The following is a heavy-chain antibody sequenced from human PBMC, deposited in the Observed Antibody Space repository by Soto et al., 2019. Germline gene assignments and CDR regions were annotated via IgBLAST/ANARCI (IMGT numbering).Heavy chain of an antibody. CDR3: ARGAYSSSWLSWFDP. D-gene: IGHD6-13*01. V-gene: IGHV3-23*01. J-gene: IGHJ5*02. Sequence: PGGSLRLSCAASGFSFGSYALSWVRQAPGKGLEWVSTISGSDGKTFYADSVKGRFSISRDTSQSTLYLQMNSLRSEDTAVYYCARGAYSSSWLSWFDPWGQGTLVTVSS. CDR1: GFSFGSYA. CDR2: ISGSDGKT.